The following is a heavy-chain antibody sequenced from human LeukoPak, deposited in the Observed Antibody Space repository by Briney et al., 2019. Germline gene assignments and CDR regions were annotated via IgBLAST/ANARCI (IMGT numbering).Heavy chain of an antibody. Sequence: WASVKVSCKASAYTFTSYYIHWMRQAPGQGLEWMGCINPDSGDTNYAQRFQDRVTMTRDTSISTAYMELSRLTSDDTAVYFCARDRWPGGFYYYMYVWGKGTTVIISS. CDR1: AYTFTSYY. CDR2: INPDSGDT. CDR3: ARDRWPGGFYYYMYV. V-gene: IGHV1-2*02. D-gene: IGHD3-16*01. J-gene: IGHJ6*03.